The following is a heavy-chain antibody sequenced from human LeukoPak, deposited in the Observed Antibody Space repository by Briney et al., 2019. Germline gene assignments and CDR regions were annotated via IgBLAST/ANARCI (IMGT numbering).Heavy chain of an antibody. Sequence: GGSLRLSCAASGFIFSISDMHWVRQAPGKGVQWLAFISYDGSKKHCADSVQGRCTISRDNSKNTLSLQLNSLRPDDTAVFYCSQGLLSWGQGTLLTVAA. CDR1: GFIFSISD. J-gene: IGHJ5*02. CDR3: SQGLLS. CDR2: ISYDGSKK. V-gene: IGHV3-30*02.